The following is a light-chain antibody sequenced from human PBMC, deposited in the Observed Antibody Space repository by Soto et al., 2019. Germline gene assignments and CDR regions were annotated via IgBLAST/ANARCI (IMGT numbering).Light chain of an antibody. CDR2: DAS. V-gene: IGKV1-33*01. Sequence: DVQLTQSPSTLSASVGDRVAITCQASQSIVNYLNWFQQRPGKAPQLLISDASHLEPRVPSRFSGQRSGTDFTLIISSLQPEDFATYYCQQYEKLPLTFGGGTRVEV. J-gene: IGKJ4*01. CDR1: QSIVNY. CDR3: QQYEKLPLT.